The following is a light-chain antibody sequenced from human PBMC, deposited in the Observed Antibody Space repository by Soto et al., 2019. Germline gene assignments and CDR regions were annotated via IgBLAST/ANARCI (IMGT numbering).Light chain of an antibody. Sequence: DIQVTQSPSSLSASVGDRVTITCRASQGIKNYLAWYQLKPGKVPKLLICAASTLQSGVPSRFSGSGSGTDFTLTISSLQTEDVATYYCQKCDSAPPTFGQGTKVEI. CDR3: QKCDSAPPT. V-gene: IGKV1-27*01. CDR1: QGIKNY. J-gene: IGKJ1*01. CDR2: AAS.